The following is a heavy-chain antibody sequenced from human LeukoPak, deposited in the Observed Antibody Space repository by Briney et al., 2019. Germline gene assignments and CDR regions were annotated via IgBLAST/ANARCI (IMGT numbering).Heavy chain of an antibody. CDR1: GYTFTGYY. Sequence: HWASVKVSCKASGYTFTGYYIHWVRQAPGQGLEWMGRIDPNSGGTSYAQKFQGRVTMTRDMSISTAYMELSSLRSEDTAVYYCARDRRYDILTGYYGFDPWGQGTLVTVSS. V-gene: IGHV1-2*06. CDR2: IDPNSGGT. CDR3: ARDRRYDILTGYYGFDP. D-gene: IGHD3-9*01. J-gene: IGHJ5*02.